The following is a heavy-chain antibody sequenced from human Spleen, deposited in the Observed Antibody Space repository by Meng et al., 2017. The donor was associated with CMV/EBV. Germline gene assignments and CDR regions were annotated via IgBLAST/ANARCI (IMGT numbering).Heavy chain of an antibody. CDR3: ARDEGYGSGPRY. CDR2: IYYSGST. Sequence: GSLRLSCTVSGGSISSYYWSWIRQPPGKGLEWIGYIYYSGSTNYNPSLKSRVTISVDTSKNQFSLKLSSVTATDTAFYYCARDEGYGSGPRYWGQGTLVTVSS. J-gene: IGHJ4*02. D-gene: IGHD3-10*01. V-gene: IGHV4-59*12. CDR1: GGSISSYY.